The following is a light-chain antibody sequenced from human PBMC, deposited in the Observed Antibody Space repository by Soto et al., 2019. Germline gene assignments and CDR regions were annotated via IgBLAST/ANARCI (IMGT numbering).Light chain of an antibody. CDR1: KSVNSN. V-gene: IGKV3-15*01. Sequence: EVVMTQSPATLSVSPGERVTLSCRASKSVNSNLAWYQQKPGQPPRLLISGVSTRATGIPARFSGSWSGTESTLTISRLQSELFAVYFCQQYSERWTFGQGTKVEIK. CDR2: GVS. CDR3: QQYSERWT. J-gene: IGKJ1*01.